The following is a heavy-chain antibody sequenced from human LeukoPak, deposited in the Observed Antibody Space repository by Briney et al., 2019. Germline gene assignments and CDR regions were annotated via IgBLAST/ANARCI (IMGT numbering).Heavy chain of an antibody. V-gene: IGHV1-69*04. CDR3: AAEIYDSSVW. CDR1: GGTFSSYA. Sequence: SVKVSCKASGGTFSSYAISWVQQAPGQGLEWMGRIIPILGIANYAQKFQGRVTITADKSTSTAYMELSSLRSEDTAVYYCAAEIYDSSVWWGQGTLVTVSS. D-gene: IGHD3-22*01. CDR2: IIPILGIA. J-gene: IGHJ4*02.